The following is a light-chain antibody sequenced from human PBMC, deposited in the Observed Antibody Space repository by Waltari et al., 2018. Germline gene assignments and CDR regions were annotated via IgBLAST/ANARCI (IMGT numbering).Light chain of an antibody. Sequence: QXALTQPASVSGSPGQSITISCTGTSSDVGGYNYVSWYQQHPGKAPKLMIYEVSNRPSGVSNRFSGSKSGNTASLTISGLQAEDEADYYCSSYTSSSKVFGGGTKLTVL. V-gene: IGLV2-14*01. CDR3: SSYTSSSKV. J-gene: IGLJ2*01. CDR1: SSDVGGYNY. CDR2: EVS.